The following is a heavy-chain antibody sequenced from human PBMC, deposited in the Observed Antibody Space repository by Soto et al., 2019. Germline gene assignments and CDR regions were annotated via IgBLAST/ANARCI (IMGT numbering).Heavy chain of an antibody. CDR2: INHSGST. V-gene: IGHV4-34*01. CDR3: ARGLVYCSGGSCRNMYFFDY. J-gene: IGHJ4*02. D-gene: IGHD2-15*01. CDR1: GGSFSGYY. Sequence: QVQLQQWGAGLLKPSETLSLTCAVYGGSFSGYYWSWIRQPPGKGLEWIGEINHSGSTNYNPSLKSRVTISVDTSKNQFSVKLSSVTAADTAVYYCARGLVYCSGGSCRNMYFFDYWGQGTLVTVSS.